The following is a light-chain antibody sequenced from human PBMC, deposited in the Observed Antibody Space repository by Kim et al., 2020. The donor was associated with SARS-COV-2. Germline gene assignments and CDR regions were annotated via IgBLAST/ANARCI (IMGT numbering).Light chain of an antibody. V-gene: IGKV1-5*03. CDR2: KTS. CDR1: QSISTW. Sequence: SASVGDSVTITCPASQSISTWLAWYQQKPGRAPKLLIHKTSSLEPGVSSRFSGSGSGTEFTLTISSLQPDDYATYYCQRYNTPPWTFGQGTKLEI. CDR3: QRYNTPPWT. J-gene: IGKJ1*01.